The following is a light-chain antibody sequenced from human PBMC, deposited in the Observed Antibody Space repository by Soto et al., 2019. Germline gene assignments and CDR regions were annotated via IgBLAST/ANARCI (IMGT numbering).Light chain of an antibody. CDR2: DVS. J-gene: IGLJ1*01. Sequence: QSVLTQPASVSGSPGQSITISCTGASSDVGGYNYVSWYQQHPGKAPKLIIYDVSNRPSGVSDRFSGSKSGNTASPTISGLQTEDEADYFCSSCATSSTLHVFGTGTKVTVL. V-gene: IGLV2-14*03. CDR1: SSDVGGYNY. CDR3: SSCATSSTLHV.